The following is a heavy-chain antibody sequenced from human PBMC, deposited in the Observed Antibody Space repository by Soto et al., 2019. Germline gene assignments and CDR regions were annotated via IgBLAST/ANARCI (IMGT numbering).Heavy chain of an antibody. Sequence: VGSLRHSCEVSGFIVSRHYMTWVRQAPGKRLEWGVVIYSSGLTYYAHSVKARSRISRVNSNTTLFLQLDGLRAEDTAVYYCARVVRDSCDHRGYGLDVWGQGTTVTVSS. CDR3: ARVVRDSCDHRGYGLDV. V-gene: IGHV3-53*01. CDR2: IYSSGLT. D-gene: IGHD2-15*01. CDR1: GFIVSRHY. J-gene: IGHJ6*02.